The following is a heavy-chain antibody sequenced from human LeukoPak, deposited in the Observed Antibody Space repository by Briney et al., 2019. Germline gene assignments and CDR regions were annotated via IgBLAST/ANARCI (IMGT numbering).Heavy chain of an antibody. CDR3: AREGQGVYSYGDYYYYYYGMDV. V-gene: IGHV3-53*01. CDR1: GVTVSSNY. Sequence: AGSLRLSCAASGVTVSSNYMSWVRQPPGKGLQWVWDIYNGGSTYYTASVKGRFTMSRDNSKNTLYLQMVSLRAEDTAVYYCAREGQGVYSYGDYYYYYYGMDVWGQGTAVSVFS. D-gene: IGHD5-18*01. J-gene: IGHJ6*02. CDR2: IYNGGST.